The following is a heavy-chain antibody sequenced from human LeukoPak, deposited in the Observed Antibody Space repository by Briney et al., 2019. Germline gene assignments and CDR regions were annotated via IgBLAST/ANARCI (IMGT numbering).Heavy chain of an antibody. CDR2: IIPILGIA. CDR3: ARVSSELVGATEGPDY. CDR1: GGTFSSYA. D-gene: IGHD1-26*01. J-gene: IGHJ4*02. Sequence: SVKVSCKASGGTFSSYAISWVRQAPGQGLEWMGRIIPILGIANYAQKFQGRVTITADKSTSTAYMELSSLRSEDTAVYYCARVSSELVGATEGPDYWGQGTLVTVSS. V-gene: IGHV1-69*04.